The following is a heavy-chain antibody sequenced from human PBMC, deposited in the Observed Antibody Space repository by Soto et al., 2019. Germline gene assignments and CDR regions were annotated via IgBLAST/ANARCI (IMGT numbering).Heavy chain of an antibody. CDR3: AKDGNWNYLHHPEY. J-gene: IGHJ4*02. CDR1: GFTFSSYG. V-gene: IGHV3-30*18. Sequence: QVQLVESGGGVVQPGRSLRLSCAASGFTFSSYGMHWVRQAPGKGLEWVTLVSYDGSNEYYADSVKGRFTISRDNSKNTLYLQMNSLRAEDTAVYYCAKDGNWNYLHHPEYWGQGTLVTVSS. D-gene: IGHD1-7*01. CDR2: VSYDGSNE.